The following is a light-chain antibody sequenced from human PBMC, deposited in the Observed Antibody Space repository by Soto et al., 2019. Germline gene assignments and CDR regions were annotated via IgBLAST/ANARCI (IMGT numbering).Light chain of an antibody. Sequence: DIQMTQSPSTLSASVGDRFTITCRASQSISSWLAWYQQRPGKAPRLLIYSASTLQSGVPSRFSGSGYGTDFSLTISNLQPEDFATYYCQQLYGHPLTFGGGTRLE. CDR3: QQLYGHPLT. CDR2: SAS. V-gene: IGKV1-5*01. CDR1: QSISSW. J-gene: IGKJ5*01.